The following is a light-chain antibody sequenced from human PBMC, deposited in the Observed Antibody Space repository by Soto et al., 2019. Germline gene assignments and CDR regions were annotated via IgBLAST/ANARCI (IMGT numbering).Light chain of an antibody. CDR2: DAS. CDR1: QSVSSY. CDR3: QQRSNSLT. J-gene: IGKJ4*01. Sequence: EIVLTQSPATLSLSPGERATLSCRASQSVSSYLAWYQQKPGQDPRLLIYDASNRATGIPARFSGSGSGTDFTLTISSLEPEDFAVYYCQQRSNSLTFGRGTKVEI. V-gene: IGKV3-11*01.